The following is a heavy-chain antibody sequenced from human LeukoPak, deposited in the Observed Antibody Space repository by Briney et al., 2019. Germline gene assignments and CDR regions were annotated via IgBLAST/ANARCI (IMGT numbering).Heavy chain of an antibody. V-gene: IGHV3-66*01. CDR2: IYSGGST. CDR3: AKGQRAAAGTGVPDY. D-gene: IGHD6-13*01. Sequence: PGGSLRLSCAASGFTFSSFSMNWVRQAPGKGLEWVSVIYSGGSTYYADSVKGRFTISRDNSKNTLYLQMNSLRAEDTAVYYCAKGQRAAAGTGVPDYWGQGTLVTVSS. J-gene: IGHJ4*02. CDR1: GFTFSSFS.